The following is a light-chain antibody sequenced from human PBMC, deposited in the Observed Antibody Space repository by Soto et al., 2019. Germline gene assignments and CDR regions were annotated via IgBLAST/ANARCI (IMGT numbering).Light chain of an antibody. Sequence: DSQMTQSPSPLSASVGDRVYITCRTSQSISSYLTSYQAKPGKAPKLLIYEASSLESGVPSRFSGSGSGTEFTLTISSLQPEDSATDYCQQSYGTPPFNFGPGPRVAI. CDR3: QQSYGTPPFN. J-gene: IGKJ3*01. V-gene: IGKV1-39*01. CDR1: QSISSY. CDR2: EAS.